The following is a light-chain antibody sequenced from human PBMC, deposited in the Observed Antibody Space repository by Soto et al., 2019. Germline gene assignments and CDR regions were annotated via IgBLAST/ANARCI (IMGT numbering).Light chain of an antibody. J-gene: IGKJ2*01. CDR1: QSIASSY. CDR2: RTF. Sequence: EIVLTQSPGTLSLSPGERATLSCRASQSIASSYLAWYQQKPGQPPRLLLYRTFNRATGIPDRFSGSGSGTDFTLTISRLEPEDFAVYYCQQRTNWPLQYTFGQGTKLEIK. V-gene: IGKV3D-20*02. CDR3: QQRTNWPLQYT.